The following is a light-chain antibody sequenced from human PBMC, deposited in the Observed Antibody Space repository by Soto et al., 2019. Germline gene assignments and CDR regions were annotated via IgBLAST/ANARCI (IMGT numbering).Light chain of an antibody. J-gene: IGKJ2*01. CDR2: AIS. CDR1: QTISNY. V-gene: IGKV1-39*01. Sequence: DIQMTQSPSSLAASVGDRITITCRASQTISNYLNWYQQKPGKAPKLLIYAISSLYGAVPSRFSGSGSGTDFTLTITSLQPEDFATDACQQSYTPPHTFGQGNQLEI. CDR3: QQSYTPPHT.